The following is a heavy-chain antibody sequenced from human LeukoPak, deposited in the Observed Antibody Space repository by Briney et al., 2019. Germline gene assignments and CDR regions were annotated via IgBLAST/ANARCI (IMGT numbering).Heavy chain of an antibody. V-gene: IGHV3-23*01. Sequence: GGSLRLSCAASGSTLSSYGMSGVRQAPGKGLEWVSGISGSGSGTYYAHSVRGRFTISRDNSKNTLYLQMNSLRAEDTAVYYCAKDPYYTSGSHDDWGQGTLVTVSS. CDR1: GSTLSSYG. CDR2: ISGSGSGT. CDR3: AKDPYYTSGSHDD. D-gene: IGHD3-10*01. J-gene: IGHJ4*02.